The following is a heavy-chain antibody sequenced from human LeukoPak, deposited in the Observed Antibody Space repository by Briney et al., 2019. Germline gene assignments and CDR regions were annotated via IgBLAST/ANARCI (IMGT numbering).Heavy chain of an antibody. J-gene: IGHJ4*02. CDR3: ARVNRGSYHFDY. CDR2: TRNKANSYTT. V-gene: IGHV3-72*01. D-gene: IGHD1-26*01. CDR1: GFTFSDHY. Sequence: GGSLRLSCAASGFTFSDHYMDWVRQAPGKGLEWVGSTRNKANSYTTEYAASVKGRFTISRDDSKNSLYLQMNSLKTEDTAVYFCARVNRGSYHFDYWGQGTLVTVSS.